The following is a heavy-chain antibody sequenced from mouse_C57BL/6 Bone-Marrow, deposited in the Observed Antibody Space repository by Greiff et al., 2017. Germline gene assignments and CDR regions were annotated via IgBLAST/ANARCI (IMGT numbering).Heavy chain of an antibody. J-gene: IGHJ1*03. Sequence: DVQLVESGGGLVKPGGSLKLSCAASGFTFSDYGMHWVRQAPEKGLEWVAYISSGSSTIYYADTVKGRFTISRDNAKNTLFLQMTSLRSEDTAMYYCARHYDYEDWYFDVWGTGTTVTVSS. V-gene: IGHV5-17*01. CDR2: ISSGSSTI. CDR1: GFTFSDYG. CDR3: ARHYDYEDWYFDV. D-gene: IGHD2-4*01.